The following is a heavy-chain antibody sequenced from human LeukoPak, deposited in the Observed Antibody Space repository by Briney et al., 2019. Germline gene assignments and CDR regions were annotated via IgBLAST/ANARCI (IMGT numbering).Heavy chain of an antibody. Sequence: GESLTISCKGSGYSFTGYWIGWVRQVPGRGLEWMGNIYPGDSDTRYSPSLQGQVTISADKSISTAYLQWSSLKASDTAIYYCARRGDSSGYWSFDYWGQGTLVTVSS. V-gene: IGHV5-51*01. CDR2: IYPGDSDT. CDR1: GYSFTGYW. CDR3: ARRGDSSGYWSFDY. J-gene: IGHJ4*02. D-gene: IGHD3-22*01.